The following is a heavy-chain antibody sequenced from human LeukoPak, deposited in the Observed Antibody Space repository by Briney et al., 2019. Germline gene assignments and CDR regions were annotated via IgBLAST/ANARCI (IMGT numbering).Heavy chain of an antibody. J-gene: IGHJ4*02. CDR3: ARSLVVTAIGDY. Sequence: GASVKVSCKASGYTFTSYGISWVRQAPGQGLEWTGWVSTYNGNTNYAQKLQGRVTMTTDTSTSTAYMELRSLRSDDTAVYYCARSLVVTAIGDYWGQGTLVTVSS. CDR1: GYTFTSYG. CDR2: VSTYNGNT. V-gene: IGHV1-18*01. D-gene: IGHD2-21*02.